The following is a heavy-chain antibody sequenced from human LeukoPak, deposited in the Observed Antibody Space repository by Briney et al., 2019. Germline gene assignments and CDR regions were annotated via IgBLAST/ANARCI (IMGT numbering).Heavy chain of an antibody. CDR1: GGSFSYY. V-gene: IGHV4-34*01. CDR2: INHSGTT. J-gene: IGHJ4*02. Sequence: PSETLSLTCAVYGGSFSYYWAWIRQPPGKGLEWIGEINHSGTTKYNPSLKSRVIISVDTSRNQFSLKVNSVTAADTAMYFCARGHYDGSGYYFRGIDYWGQGTLVTVSS. D-gene: IGHD3-22*01. CDR3: ARGHYDGSGYYFRGIDY.